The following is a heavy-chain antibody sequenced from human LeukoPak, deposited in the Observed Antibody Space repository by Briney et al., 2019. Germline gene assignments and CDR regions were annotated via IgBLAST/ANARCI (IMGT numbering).Heavy chain of an antibody. CDR2: INAGNGDT. D-gene: IGHD2-21*01. V-gene: IGHV1-3*01. Sequence: ASVKVSCKASGYTLTNYVVHWVRQAPGQGPEWMGWINAGNGDTKYSQNFQGRVTITRDTSASTAYMELSSLTSEDTALYYCARDDCGDTCYPGGYWGQGTLVTVSS. CDR1: GYTLTNYV. CDR3: ARDDCGDTCYPGGY. J-gene: IGHJ4*02.